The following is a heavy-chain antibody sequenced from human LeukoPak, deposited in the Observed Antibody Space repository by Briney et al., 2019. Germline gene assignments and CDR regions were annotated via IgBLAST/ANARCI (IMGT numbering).Heavy chain of an antibody. CDR2: IYYSGST. Sequence: SETLSLTCTVSGGSISSYYWIWIRQPPGKGLEWIGYIYYSGSTNYNPSLKSRVTISVDTSKNQFSLKLSSVTAADTAVYYCAKAGASSAYSGMDVWGQGTTVTVSS. V-gene: IGHV4-59*08. J-gene: IGHJ6*02. CDR3: AKAGASSAYSGMDV. D-gene: IGHD1-26*01. CDR1: GGSISSYY.